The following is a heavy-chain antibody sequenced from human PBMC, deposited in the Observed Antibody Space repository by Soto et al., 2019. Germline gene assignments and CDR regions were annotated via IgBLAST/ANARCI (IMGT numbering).Heavy chain of an antibody. Sequence: PWWSLRLSCSASVFTFSSFGMHWFRQAPGKGLEWVAVISYDGSNRFYADSVKGRFTISRDNSKNTLYLQMNSLRPEDTAVYYCAKDLYGSETYTYYCGMDVWGQGTTVTVSS. CDR3: AKDLYGSETYTYYCGMDV. CDR1: VFTFSSFG. CDR2: ISYDGSNR. J-gene: IGHJ6*02. D-gene: IGHD3-10*01. V-gene: IGHV3-30*18.